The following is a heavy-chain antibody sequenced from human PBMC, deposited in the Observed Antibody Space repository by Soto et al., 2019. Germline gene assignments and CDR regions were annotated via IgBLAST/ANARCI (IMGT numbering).Heavy chain of an antibody. J-gene: IGHJ6*02. CDR1: GYSFTSYW. CDR3: ARTSAGGKYYYGMDV. D-gene: IGHD6-13*01. Sequence: PGESLKISCKGSGYSFTSYWFGWVRQMPGKCLEWMGIIYPGDSDTRNSPSFQGQVTISADKSISTAYLQWSSLKASDTAMYYCARTSAGGKYYYGMDVWGQGTTVTVSS. V-gene: IGHV5-51*01. CDR2: IYPGDSDT.